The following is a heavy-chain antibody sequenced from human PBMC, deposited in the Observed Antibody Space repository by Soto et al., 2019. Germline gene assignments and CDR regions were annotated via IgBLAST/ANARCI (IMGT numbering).Heavy chain of an antibody. CDR1: GSSFTNHW. D-gene: IGHD3-22*01. CDR3: ARHSYYDSSGGGY. Sequence: PGESLKISCKGSGSSFTNHWITWVRQMPGKGLEWMGRIDPSDSYINYGPSFQGHVTISADKSISTAYLQWSSLEASDTATYYCARHSYYDSSGGGYWGQGTPVTVSS. J-gene: IGHJ4*02. CDR2: IDPSDSYI. V-gene: IGHV5-10-1*01.